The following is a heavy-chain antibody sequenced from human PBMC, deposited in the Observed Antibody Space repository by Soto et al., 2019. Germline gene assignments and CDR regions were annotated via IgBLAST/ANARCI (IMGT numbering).Heavy chain of an antibody. CDR2: INSDGSST. Sequence: EVQLVESGGGLVQPGGSLRLSCAASGFTFSSYWMHWVRQAPGKGLVWVSRINSDGSSTSYADSVKGRFTISRDNAKNTLYLKMNSLRAEDTAVYYCAIGRRYSSSFGDNFDYWGQGTLVTVSS. CDR3: AIGRRYSSSFGDNFDY. CDR1: GFTFSSYW. D-gene: IGHD6-6*01. J-gene: IGHJ4*02. V-gene: IGHV3-74*01.